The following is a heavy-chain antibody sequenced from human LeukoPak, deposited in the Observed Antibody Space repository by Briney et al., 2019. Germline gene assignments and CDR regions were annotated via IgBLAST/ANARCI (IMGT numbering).Heavy chain of an antibody. J-gene: IGHJ4*02. Sequence: ASVKVSCKASGYTFTSYGISWVRQAPGQGLERMGWISAYNGNTNYAQKLQGRVTMTTDTSTSTAYMELRSLRSDDTAVYYCARHHSMVREYYFDYWGQGTLVTVSS. CDR3: ARHHSMVREYYFDY. CDR1: GYTFTSYG. CDR2: ISAYNGNT. V-gene: IGHV1-18*01. D-gene: IGHD3-10*01.